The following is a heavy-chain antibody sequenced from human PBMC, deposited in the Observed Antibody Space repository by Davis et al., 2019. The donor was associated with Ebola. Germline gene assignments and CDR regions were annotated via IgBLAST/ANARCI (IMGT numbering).Heavy chain of an antibody. CDR1: GYTFTSYG. V-gene: IGHV1-18*04. Sequence: AASVKVSCKASGYTFTSYGISWVRQAPGQGLEWMGWISAYNGNTNYAQKLQGRVTMTTDTSASTAYMELSSLRSEDTAVYYCARGGGGAATDYYYGMDVWGKGTTVTVSS. D-gene: IGHD1-26*01. CDR3: ARGGGGAATDYYYGMDV. J-gene: IGHJ6*04. CDR2: ISAYNGNT.